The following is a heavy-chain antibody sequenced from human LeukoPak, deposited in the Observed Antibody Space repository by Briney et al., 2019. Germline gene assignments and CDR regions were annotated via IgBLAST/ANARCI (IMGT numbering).Heavy chain of an antibody. CDR1: GFTLSSYG. CDR3: AKDLYYYDSSGYYYGFDY. CDR2: IRYDGSNK. Sequence: GGSLRLSCAASGFTLSSYGMHWVRQAPGKGLEWVAFIRYDGSNKYYADSVKGRFTISRDNSKNTLYLQMNSLRAEDTAVYYCAKDLYYYDSSGYYYGFDYWGQGTLVTVSS. J-gene: IGHJ4*02. V-gene: IGHV3-30*02. D-gene: IGHD3-22*01.